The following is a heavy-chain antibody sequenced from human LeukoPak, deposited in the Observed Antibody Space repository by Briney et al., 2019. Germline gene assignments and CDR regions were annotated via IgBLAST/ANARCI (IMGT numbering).Heavy chain of an antibody. J-gene: IGHJ4*02. CDR3: ASGYDSSGYYYWYFDY. V-gene: IGHV3-30-3*01. D-gene: IGHD3-22*01. CDR2: ISYDGSNK. Sequence: GGSLRLSCAASGFTFSSYAMHWVRQAPGKGLEWVAVISYDGSNKYYADSVKGRFTISRDNSKNTLYLQMNSLRAEDTAVYYCASGYDSSGYYYWYFDYWGQGTLVTVSS. CDR1: GFTFSSYA.